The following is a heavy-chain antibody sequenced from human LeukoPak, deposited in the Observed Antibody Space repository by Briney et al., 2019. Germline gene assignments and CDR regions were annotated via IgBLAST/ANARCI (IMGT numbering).Heavy chain of an antibody. V-gene: IGHV4-39*01. CDR3: ARSPCSSTSCLGLDY. D-gene: IGHD2-2*01. CDR1: GGSISSSSYY. Sequence: PSETLSLTCTVSGGSISSSSYYWGWIRQPPGKGLEWIGSIYYSGSTYYNTSLKSRVTISVDTSKNQFSLKLSSVTAADTAVYYCARSPCSSTSCLGLDYWGQGTLVTVSS. J-gene: IGHJ4*02. CDR2: IYYSGST.